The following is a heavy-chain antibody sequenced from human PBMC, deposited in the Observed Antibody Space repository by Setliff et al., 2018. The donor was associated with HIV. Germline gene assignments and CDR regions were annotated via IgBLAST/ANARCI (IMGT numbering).Heavy chain of an antibody. CDR3: ARDVEHMMDV. CDR1: GYTFTSYG. J-gene: IGHJ6*02. CDR2: ISAYNGNT. Sequence: ASVKVSCKASGYTFTSYGISWVRQAPGQGLEWMGWISAYNGNTNYAQKLQGRVAMTTDTSTATAFMELRSLRSDDTAVYYCARDVEHMMDVWGQGTTVTVSS. V-gene: IGHV1-18*01.